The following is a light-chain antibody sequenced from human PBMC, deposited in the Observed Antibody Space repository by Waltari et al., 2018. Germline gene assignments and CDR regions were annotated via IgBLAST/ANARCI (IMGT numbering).Light chain of an antibody. CDR1: TFGGRS. J-gene: IGLJ3*02. Sequence: SSVLTQAPSVSVAPGQTATVPCGGDTFGGRSVHWYQQRPGRAPVLVVYLDSDRPSGIPDRFSGSKSGNAATLTISRVEAGDEADYYCHVWDGKTVMFGGGTKLTVL. V-gene: IGLV3-21*02. CDR2: LDS. CDR3: HVWDGKTVM.